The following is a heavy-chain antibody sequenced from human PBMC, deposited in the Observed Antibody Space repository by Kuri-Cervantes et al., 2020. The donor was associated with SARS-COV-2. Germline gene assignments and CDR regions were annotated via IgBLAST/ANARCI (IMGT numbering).Heavy chain of an antibody. CDR1: GFTFSSYG. CDR3: ASSLVDYFDY. CDR2: ISYDGSNK. Sequence: LSLTCAASGFTFSSYGMHWVRQAPGKGLEWVAVISYDGSNKYYADSVKGRFTISRDNSKNTLYLQMNSLGAEDTAVYYCASSLVDYFDYWGQGTLVTVSS. J-gene: IGHJ4*02. V-gene: IGHV3-30*19. D-gene: IGHD1-26*01.